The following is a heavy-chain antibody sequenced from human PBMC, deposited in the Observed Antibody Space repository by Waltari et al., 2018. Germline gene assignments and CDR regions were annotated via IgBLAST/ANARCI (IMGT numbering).Heavy chain of an antibody. Sequence: QVQLVESGGGGVHAGRPLRAPCGASGFTFNNFAMHCVRQAPGKGLEWVALISFDGAKIYYTDSVRGRFTISRDNSKNTLYLQMESLKPEDTGVYYCARGGNVVVILAATLDYWGQGALVTVSS. CDR1: GFTFNNFA. D-gene: IGHD2-15*01. CDR3: ARGGNVVVILAATLDY. CDR2: ISFDGAKI. V-gene: IGHV3-30-3*01. J-gene: IGHJ4*02.